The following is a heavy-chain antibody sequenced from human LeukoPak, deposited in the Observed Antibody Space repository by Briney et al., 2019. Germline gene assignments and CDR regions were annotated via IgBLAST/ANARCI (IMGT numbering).Heavy chain of an antibody. D-gene: IGHD3-3*01. CDR3: ARVITIFGVVIICIGY. CDR2: IKQDGSEK. V-gene: IGHV3-7*01. Sequence: GGSLRLSCAASGFTFSSYWTSWVRQAPGKGLEWVANIKQDGSEKYYVDSVKGRFTISRDNAKNSLYLQMNSLRAEDTAVYYCARVITIFGVVIICIGYWGQGTLVTVSS. CDR1: GFTFSSYW. J-gene: IGHJ4*02.